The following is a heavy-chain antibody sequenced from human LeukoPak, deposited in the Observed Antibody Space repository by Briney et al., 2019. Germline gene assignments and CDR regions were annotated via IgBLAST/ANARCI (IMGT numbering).Heavy chain of an antibody. CDR2: ISYDGSNK. Sequence: PGRALRLSCAASGFTFNTYGMPWVRQAPGKGLEWVAVISYDGSNKYYADSVKGRFTISRDNSKNTLYLQMNSLRAEDMAVYYCAKDRPRSWVIPAATLDFWGQGTLVTVSS. D-gene: IGHD2-2*01. CDR1: GFTFNTYG. CDR3: AKDRPRSWVIPAATLDF. V-gene: IGHV3-30*18. J-gene: IGHJ4*02.